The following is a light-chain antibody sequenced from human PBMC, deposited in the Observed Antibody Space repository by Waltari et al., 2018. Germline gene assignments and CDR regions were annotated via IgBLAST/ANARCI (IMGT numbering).Light chain of an antibody. CDR2: DVN. V-gene: IGLV2-8*01. CDR3: SAFAGSNNFGV. J-gene: IGLJ3*02. Sequence: QSALTQPPSASGSPGPSVTISCTGTSRDIGGSNFFSWYQQRPGKAPRFLIYDVNKRPSGVSDRFSGSKSGNTASLTVSGLQPDDEATYYCSAFAGSNNFGVFGGGTKLTVL. CDR1: SRDIGGSNF.